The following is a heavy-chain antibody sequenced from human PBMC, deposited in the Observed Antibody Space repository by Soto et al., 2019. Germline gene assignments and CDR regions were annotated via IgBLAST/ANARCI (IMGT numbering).Heavy chain of an antibody. CDR3: AREPRTAMVDY. CDR2: ISSSGSTI. D-gene: IGHD5-18*01. J-gene: IGHJ4*02. Sequence: GGSLRLSCAASGFTFSSYEMNWVRQAPGKGLEWVSYISSSGSTIYYADSVKGRFTISRDNAKNSLYLQMNSLRAEDTAVYYCAREPRTAMVDYWGQGTLVTVSS. V-gene: IGHV3-48*03. CDR1: GFTFSSYE.